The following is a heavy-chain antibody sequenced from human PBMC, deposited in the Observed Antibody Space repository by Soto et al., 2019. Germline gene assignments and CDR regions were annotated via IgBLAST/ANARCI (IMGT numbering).Heavy chain of an antibody. J-gene: IGHJ4*02. D-gene: IGHD4-4*01. CDR2: INSDGATI. V-gene: IGHV3-48*03. Sequence: LRLSCAASGFSFSSYEMNWVRQAPGKGLEWVSYINSDGATIFYADSVKGRFTVSRDNAESSLYLQMNSLRAEDTAVFYCARVKRATVTTQSYLDSWGLGTLVTVSS. CDR1: GFSFSSYE. CDR3: ARVKRATVTTQSYLDS.